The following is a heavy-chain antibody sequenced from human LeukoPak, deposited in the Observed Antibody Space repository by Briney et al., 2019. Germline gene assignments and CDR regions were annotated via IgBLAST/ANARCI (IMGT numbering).Heavy chain of an antibody. CDR2: IYYSGST. CDR1: GGSISSGDYY. CDR3: ARVEAATTNPRFDY. D-gene: IGHD5-24*01. Sequence: SQTLSLTCTVSGGSISSGDYYWSWIRQHPGKGLEWIGYIYYSGSTYYYPSLESRVTISVDTSKNQFSLNLSSVTAADTAVYYCARVEAATTNPRFDYWGQGTLVTVSS. V-gene: IGHV4-31*03. J-gene: IGHJ4*02.